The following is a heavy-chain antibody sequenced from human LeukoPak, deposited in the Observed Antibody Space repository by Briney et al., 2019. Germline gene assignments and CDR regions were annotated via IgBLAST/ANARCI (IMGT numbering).Heavy chain of an antibody. CDR1: GFTFSDYE. V-gene: IGHV3-48*03. CDR2: ISSRDRTT. Sequence: GGSLRLSCAASGFTFSDYEINWVRQAPGKGLEWVSYISSRDRTTYYADSVTGRFTISRDNAKNSLYLQMNSLRAEDTAVYYCARYGSGNDYWGQGTLVTVSS. CDR3: ARYGSGNDY. J-gene: IGHJ4*02. D-gene: IGHD3-10*01.